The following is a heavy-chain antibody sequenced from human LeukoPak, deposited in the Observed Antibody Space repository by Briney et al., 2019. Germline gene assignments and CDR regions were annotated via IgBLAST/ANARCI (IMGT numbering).Heavy chain of an antibody. CDR2: IYYSGST. CDR3: ARGPALRFLEWLLPPAADAFDI. Sequence: PSETLSLTCTVSGGSISSGSYYWSWIRQPPGKGLEWIGYIYYSGSTNYNPSLKSRVTISVDTSKNQFSLKLSSVTAADTAVYYCARGPALRFLEWLLPPAADAFDIWGQGTMVTVSS. J-gene: IGHJ3*02. V-gene: IGHV4-61*01. D-gene: IGHD3-3*01. CDR1: GGSISSGSYY.